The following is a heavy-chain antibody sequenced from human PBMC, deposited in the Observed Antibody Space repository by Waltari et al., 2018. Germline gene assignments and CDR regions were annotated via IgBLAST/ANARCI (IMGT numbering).Heavy chain of an antibody. J-gene: IGHJ6*03. V-gene: IGHV4-34*01. CDR3: ARGRMYYDILTGSRGCYYYMDV. CDR2: INHSGST. D-gene: IGHD3-9*01. CDR1: GGSVSGYY. Sequence: QVQLQQWVAGLLKPSVTLSLTCAVYGGSVSGYYWSWIRQLPGVGLAWIGEINHSGSTNYNPSLKSRVTISVDTSKNQFSLKLSSVTAADTAVYYCARGRMYYDILTGSRGCYYYMDVWGKGTTVTVSS.